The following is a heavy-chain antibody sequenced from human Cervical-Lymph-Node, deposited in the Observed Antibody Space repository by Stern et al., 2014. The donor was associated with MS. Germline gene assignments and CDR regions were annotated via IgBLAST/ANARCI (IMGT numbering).Heavy chain of an antibody. Sequence: VQLVESEGGVVQPERSLRLSCAASGFTFSTFSMHWLRQAPGKGLEWVALVSYDGNNEYYGDSVKGRFTISRDNSKNTLYLQMNSLRTEDTAVYYCARDGLHYDSDGNWFDPWGQGTLVTVSS. J-gene: IGHJ5*02. CDR1: GFTFSTFS. V-gene: IGHV3-30*01. D-gene: IGHD4-11*01. CDR2: VSYDGNNE. CDR3: ARDGLHYDSDGNWFDP.